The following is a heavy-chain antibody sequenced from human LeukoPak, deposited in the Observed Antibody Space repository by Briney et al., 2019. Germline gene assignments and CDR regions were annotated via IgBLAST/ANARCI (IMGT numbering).Heavy chain of an antibody. V-gene: IGHV1-2*02. J-gene: IGHJ5*02. CDR2: INPNSGGT. CDR3: ARAGGRSWFDL. Sequence: GASVKVSCKASGYSFTDKYMHWVRQAPGQGLEWMGWINPNSGGTNYAQKFQGRVTMTTDTSMSTAYMELSRLTPDDTAVYYCARAGGRSWFDLWGQGTLVTVSS. CDR1: GYSFTDKY.